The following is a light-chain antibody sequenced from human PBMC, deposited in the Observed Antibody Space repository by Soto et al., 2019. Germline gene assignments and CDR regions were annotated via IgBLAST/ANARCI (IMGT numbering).Light chain of an antibody. J-gene: IGKJ1*01. CDR1: QSVSRY. V-gene: IGKV3-11*01. Sequence: EIVLTQSPATLSLSPGERATLSCRASQSVSRYFAWYQQKPGQPPRLLIYDTSNRATGVPARFSGSGSGTDFTLTISSLEPEDFAVYYCQQRINRPLTFGQSTKVDI. CDR3: QQRINRPLT. CDR2: DTS.